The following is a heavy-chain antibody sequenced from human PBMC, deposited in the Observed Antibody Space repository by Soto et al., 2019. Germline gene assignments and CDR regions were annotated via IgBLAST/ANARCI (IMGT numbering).Heavy chain of an antibody. V-gene: IGHV1-69*13. CDR3: ARSQGSSTSLEIYYYYYGMDV. CDR2: IIPISDTT. Sequence: SVKVSCKASGGTFNSYAISWVRQAPGQGLEWMGGIIPISDTTNYAQKFQGRVTITADESTSTAYMELSSLRSEDTAVYYCARSQGSSTSLEIYYYYYGMDVWGQGTTVTVSS. J-gene: IGHJ6*02. D-gene: IGHD2-2*01. CDR1: GGTFNSYA.